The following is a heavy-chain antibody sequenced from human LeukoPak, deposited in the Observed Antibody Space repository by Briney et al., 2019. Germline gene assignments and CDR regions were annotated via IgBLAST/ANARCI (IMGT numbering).Heavy chain of an antibody. CDR1: GYTFTAYY. J-gene: IGHJ4*02. V-gene: IGHV1-2*02. CDR2: IDPKGGGT. CDR3: ARDPATSYYLDS. Sequence: GASVKVSCKASGYTFTAYYLHWVRQAPGQGLEWMGWIDPKGGGTKIAQKFQGRVTMTRDTSMSTVYMELYSLTSDDTAVYSCARDPATSYYLDSCGQGILVTVSS.